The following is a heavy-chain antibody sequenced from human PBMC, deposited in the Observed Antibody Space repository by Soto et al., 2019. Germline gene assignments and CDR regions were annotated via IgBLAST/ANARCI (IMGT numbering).Heavy chain of an antibody. V-gene: IGHV3-15*01. Sequence: PGGSLRLSCAASGFTFSNAWMSWVRQAPGKGLEWVGRIKSKTDGGTTDYAAPVKGRLTISRDDSKNTLYLQMNSLNTEDTAVYYCTTWFLAAAGTAEYFQHWGQDTLVTVSS. J-gene: IGHJ1*01. CDR2: IKSKTDGGTT. D-gene: IGHD6-13*01. CDR3: TTWFLAAAGTAEYFQH. CDR1: GFTFSNAW.